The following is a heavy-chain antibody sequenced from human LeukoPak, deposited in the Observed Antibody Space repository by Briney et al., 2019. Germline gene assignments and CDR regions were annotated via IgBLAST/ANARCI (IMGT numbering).Heavy chain of an antibody. CDR1: GFTFDDYG. J-gene: IGHJ4*02. CDR2: INWNGGST. D-gene: IGHD6-13*01. V-gene: IGHV3-20*04. CDR3: ARGRYSSSWPHS. Sequence: PGGSLRLSCAASGFTFDDYGMSWVRQAPGKGLEWVPGINWNGGSTGYADSVKGRFTISRDNAKNSLYLQMNSLRAEDTAVYYCARGRYSSSWPHSWGQGTLVTVSS.